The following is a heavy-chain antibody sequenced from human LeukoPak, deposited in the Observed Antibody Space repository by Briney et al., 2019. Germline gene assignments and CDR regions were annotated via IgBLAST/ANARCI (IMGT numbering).Heavy chain of an antibody. CDR1: GASIRSHY. D-gene: IGHD3-16*01. V-gene: IGHV4-59*11. Sequence: PSETLSLTCNVSGASIRSHYWSWIRQPPGKGLEWIGYIYSSGNTKYNPSLKSRVTMSLDTSKSQISLKLHSVTATDTALYYCARNFWGSFLSNWFDPWGQGTMVTVSS. J-gene: IGHJ5*02. CDR2: IYSSGNT. CDR3: ARNFWGSFLSNWFDP.